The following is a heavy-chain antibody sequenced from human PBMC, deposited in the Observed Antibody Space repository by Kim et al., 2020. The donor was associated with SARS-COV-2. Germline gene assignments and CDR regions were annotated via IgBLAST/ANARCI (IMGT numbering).Heavy chain of an antibody. Sequence: GSTHYNPSLKSRVTISVDTSKNQFSLKLSSVTAADTAVYYCARTDHAFDIWGQGTMVTVSS. V-gene: IGHV4-59*01. CDR3: ARTDHAFDI. CDR2: GST. J-gene: IGHJ3*02.